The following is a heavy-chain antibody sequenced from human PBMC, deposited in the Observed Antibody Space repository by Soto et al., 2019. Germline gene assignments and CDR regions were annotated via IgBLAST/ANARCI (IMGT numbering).Heavy chain of an antibody. V-gene: IGHV3-15*01. CDR3: TTDGYVQSAFDI. J-gene: IGHJ3*02. Sequence: EVQLVESGGGLVKPGGYLRLSCAASGFTFSNAWMSWVRQAPGKGLEWVGRIKSKTDGGTTDYAAPVKGRFTISRDDSKNTLYLQMNSLKTEDTAVYYCTTDGYVQSAFDIWGQGTMVTVSS. CDR1: GFTFSNAW. D-gene: IGHD5-12*01. CDR2: IKSKTDGGTT.